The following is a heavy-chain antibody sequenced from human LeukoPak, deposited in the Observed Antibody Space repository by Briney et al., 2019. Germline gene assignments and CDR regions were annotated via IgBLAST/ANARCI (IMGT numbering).Heavy chain of an antibody. D-gene: IGHD3-22*01. J-gene: IGHJ5*02. V-gene: IGHV3-23*01. CDR1: GFTFSAYG. CDR2: ISGSGVDT. Sequence: GGSLRLSCAASGFTFSAYGMAWVRQAPGKGLERISDISGSGVDTYYADSVKGRFTISRDNSLNTLYLQMNSLSAEDTAVYYCAKGSSYSSGNNWFDPWGQGTLVTVSS. CDR3: AKGSSYSSGNNWFDP.